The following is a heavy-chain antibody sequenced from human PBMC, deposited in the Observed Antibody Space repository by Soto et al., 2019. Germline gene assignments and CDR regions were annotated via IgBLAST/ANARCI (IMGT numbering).Heavy chain of an antibody. V-gene: IGHV3-11*01. J-gene: IGHJ4*02. CDR1: GFTFSEHY. Sequence: VHLVESGGGLVKPGGSLRLSCAGSGFTFSEHYMSWIRQAPGKGLEWISYVSSSDSTVYYADSVKGRFTISRDNAKNSLYLQMNSLRVEDTAVYYCARDLGYYDSSGYFDYWGQGTLVTVSS. CDR3: ARDLGYYDSSGYFDY. CDR2: VSSSDSTV. D-gene: IGHD3-22*01.